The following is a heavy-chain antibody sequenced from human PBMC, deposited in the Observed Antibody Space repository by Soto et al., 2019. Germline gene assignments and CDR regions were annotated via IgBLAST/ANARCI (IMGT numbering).Heavy chain of an antibody. V-gene: IGHV4-59*01. CDR1: GGSISSYY. J-gene: IGHJ6*02. CDR3: ARGLLTKYYYYYYGMDV. Sequence: QVQLQESGPGLVKPSETLSLTCTVSGGSISSYYWSWIRQPPGKGLEWIGYIYYSGSTNYNPSLKSRVTISVDTSKNQFSLKLSSVTAADTAVYYCARGLLTKYYYYYYGMDVWGQGTTVTVSS. CDR2: IYYSGST. D-gene: IGHD3-9*01.